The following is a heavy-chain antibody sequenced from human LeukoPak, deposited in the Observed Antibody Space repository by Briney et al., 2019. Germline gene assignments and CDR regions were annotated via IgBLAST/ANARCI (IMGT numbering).Heavy chain of an antibody. CDR1: GGSISSYY. J-gene: IGHJ5*02. CDR2: IYYSGST. CDR3: AHTHTTFGEGGNSWFDP. Sequence: SETLSLTCTVSGGSISSYYWSWIRRPPGKGLEWIGYIYYSGSTNYNPSLKSRVTISVDTSKNQFSLKLSSVTAADTAVYYCAHTHTTFGEGGNSWFDPWGQGTLVTVSS. D-gene: IGHD3-10*01. V-gene: IGHV4-59*01.